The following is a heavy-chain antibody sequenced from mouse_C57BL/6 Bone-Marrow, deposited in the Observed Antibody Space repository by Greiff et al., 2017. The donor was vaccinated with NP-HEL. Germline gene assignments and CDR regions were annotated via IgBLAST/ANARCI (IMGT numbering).Heavy chain of an antibody. D-gene: IGHD2-5*01. CDR1: GYTFTSYW. CDR3: AYSNLDYYAMDY. J-gene: IGHJ4*01. Sequence: QVHVKQPGAELVKPGASVKLSCKASGYTFTSYWMHWVKQRPGQGLEWIGMIHPNSGSTNYNQKFKGKATLTADKSSSTAYMQLSSLTSEDSAVYYCAYSNLDYYAMDYWGQGTSVTVSS. CDR2: IHPNSGST. V-gene: IGHV1-64*01.